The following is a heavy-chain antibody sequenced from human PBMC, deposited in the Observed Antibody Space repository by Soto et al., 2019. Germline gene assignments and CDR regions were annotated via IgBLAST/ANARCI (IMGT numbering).Heavy chain of an antibody. J-gene: IGHJ4*02. CDR1: GYMFVTYG. Sequence: ASVKVSCKASGYMFVTYGINWVRQAPGQGLEWMGWISAYNGNTKYAQNLQGRVTMTTDASTSTAYMEMRSLRSDDTAVYYCARDLDGSVSYYTDHWGPGTLVTVSS. V-gene: IGHV1-18*01. CDR3: ARDLDGSVSYYTDH. CDR2: ISAYNGNT. D-gene: IGHD3-10*01.